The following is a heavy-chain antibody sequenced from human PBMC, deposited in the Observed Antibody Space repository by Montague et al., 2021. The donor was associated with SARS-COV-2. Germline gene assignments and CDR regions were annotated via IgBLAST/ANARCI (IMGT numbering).Heavy chain of an antibody. CDR3: ASGRPHFNMVVVVMTGGGSYFDY. J-gene: IGHJ4*02. V-gene: IGHV4-34*01. CDR2: INHRGTT. CDR1: GGSFTDYY. D-gene: IGHD3-22*01. Sequence: SETLSLTCAVYGGSFTDYYWSWVRQPPGKGLEWIGEINHRGTTNYNPSLKSRVSISVDTSKNQFSLYLGSVTAADTAVYYCASGRPHFNMVVVVMTGGGSYFDYWGQGTLVTVSS.